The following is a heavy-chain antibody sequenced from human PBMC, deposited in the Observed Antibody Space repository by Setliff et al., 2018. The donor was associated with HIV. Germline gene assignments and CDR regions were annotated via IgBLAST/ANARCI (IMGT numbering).Heavy chain of an antibody. D-gene: IGHD3-10*01. Sequence: PGESLKISCQGSGYRFTSYWIAWVRQMPGKGLEWMGIIYPGDSDARYSPSFQGQVTISADKSISTAYLQWSSLKASDTAMYYCARAGSGSYYNAPHYWGQGTLVTVSS. CDR1: GYRFTSYW. V-gene: IGHV5-51*01. J-gene: IGHJ4*02. CDR3: ARAGSGSYYNAPHY. CDR2: IYPGDSDA.